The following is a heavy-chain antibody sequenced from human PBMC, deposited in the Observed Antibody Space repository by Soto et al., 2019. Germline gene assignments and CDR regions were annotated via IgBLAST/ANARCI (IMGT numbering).Heavy chain of an antibody. Sequence: QVQLQESGPGLVKPSQTLSLTCTVSDGSISSGDYYWSWIRQPPGKGLEWIGYIYYSGSTYYNPSLKSRVTISVDTSKNQFSLKLSSVTAADTAVYYCARGRVTLWFGDSSYYYYGMDVWGQGTTVTVSS. CDR1: DGSISSGDYY. CDR2: IYYSGST. D-gene: IGHD3-10*01. J-gene: IGHJ6*02. CDR3: ARGRVTLWFGDSSYYYYGMDV. V-gene: IGHV4-30-4*01.